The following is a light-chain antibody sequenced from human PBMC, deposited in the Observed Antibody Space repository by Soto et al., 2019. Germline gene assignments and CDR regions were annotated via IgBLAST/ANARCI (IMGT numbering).Light chain of an antibody. CDR3: QQYGNSPWT. J-gene: IGKJ1*01. CDR1: QNVRSK. V-gene: IGKV3-15*01. CDR2: GAS. Sequence: EIVMTQSPATLSVSPGEGATLCWRASQNVRSKLAWYQQKPGQAPRLLISGASTRATGIPVRFSGTGSGTDFTLTISRLEPEDFAVYYCQQYGNSPWTFGQGTKVDIK.